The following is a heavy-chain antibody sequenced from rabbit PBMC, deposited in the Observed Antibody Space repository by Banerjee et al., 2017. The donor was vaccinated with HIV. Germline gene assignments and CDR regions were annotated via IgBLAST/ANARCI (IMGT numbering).Heavy chain of an antibody. D-gene: IGHD4-1*01. Sequence: QSLEESGGDLVKPGASLTLTCTASGFSFNNKYYMCWVRQTPGKGLEWIGCIYTGSPITYYASWAKGRFTISKTSSTTVTLQMTSLTAADTATYFCARDLAGVTGWNFGLWGPGTLVTVS. V-gene: IGHV1S40*01. CDR2: IYTGSPIT. CDR1: GFSFNNKYY. J-gene: IGHJ4*01. CDR3: ARDLAGVTGWNFGL.